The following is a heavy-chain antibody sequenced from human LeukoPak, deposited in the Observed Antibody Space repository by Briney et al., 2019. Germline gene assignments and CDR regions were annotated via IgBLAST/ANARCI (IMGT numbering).Heavy chain of an antibody. CDR1: GFTVSSNY. J-gene: IGHJ1*01. V-gene: IGHV3-7*04. D-gene: IGHD3-22*01. Sequence: GGSLRLSCAASGFTVSSNYMSWVRQAPGKGLEWVANIKRDGSEKYYVDSVKGRFTISRDNAKNSLYLQMNSLRVEDTAVYYCARGEYYYDGGYWGQGTLVTVSS. CDR3: ARGEYYYDGGY. CDR2: IKRDGSEK.